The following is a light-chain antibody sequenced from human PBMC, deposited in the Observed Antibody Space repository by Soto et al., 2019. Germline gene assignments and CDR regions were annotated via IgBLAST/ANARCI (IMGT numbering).Light chain of an antibody. V-gene: IGKV3-15*01. CDR3: QQYNYWPT. CDR2: GAS. J-gene: IGKJ5*01. Sequence: ETVMTQSPATLSVSPGERATLSCRASQSVRSNLAWYQHKPGQAPRLLIYGASTRATGIAARFSGSGSETEFTLTISSLQSEYFAVYYCQQYNYWPTFGQGTRLEMK. CDR1: QSVRSN.